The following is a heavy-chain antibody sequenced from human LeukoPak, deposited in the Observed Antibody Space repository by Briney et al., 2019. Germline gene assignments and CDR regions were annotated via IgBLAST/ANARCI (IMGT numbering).Heavy chain of an antibody. Sequence: GGSLRLSCAASGFTFSSYAMSWVRQAPGKGLEWVAVIWYDGSNKYYADSVKGRFTISRDNSKNTLYLQMNSLRAEDTAVYYCARDPGNDIVVVSYYFDYWGQGTLVTVSS. J-gene: IGHJ4*02. V-gene: IGHV3-33*08. CDR2: IWYDGSNK. CDR1: GFTFSSYA. D-gene: IGHD2-21*01. CDR3: ARDPGNDIVVVSYYFDY.